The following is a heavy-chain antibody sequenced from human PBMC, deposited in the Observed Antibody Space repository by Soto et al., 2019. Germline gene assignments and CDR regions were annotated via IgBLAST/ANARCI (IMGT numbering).Heavy chain of an antibody. CDR2: IYYSGST. CDR3: ARTQTWRGSSEYNRFDP. Sequence: PSETLSLTCTVSGGSISSYYWSWIRQPPGKGLEWIGYIYYSGSTNYNPSLKSRVTISVDTSKNQFSLKLSSVTAADTAVYYCARTQTWRGSSEYNRFDPWGQGTLVTVSS. V-gene: IGHV4-59*01. CDR1: GGSISSYY. D-gene: IGHD1-26*01. J-gene: IGHJ5*02.